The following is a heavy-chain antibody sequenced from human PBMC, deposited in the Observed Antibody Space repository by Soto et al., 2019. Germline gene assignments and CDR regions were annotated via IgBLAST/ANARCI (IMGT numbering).Heavy chain of an antibody. Sequence: TSETLSLTCTVSGGSISSGGYYWSWIRQHPGKGLEWIGYIYYSGSTYYNPSLKSRVTISVDTSKNQFSLKLSSVTAADTAVYYCARTPTLRARFDYWGQGTLVTVSS. CDR1: GGSISSGGYY. V-gene: IGHV4-31*03. J-gene: IGHJ4*02. CDR2: IYYSGST. CDR3: ARTPTLRARFDY. D-gene: IGHD2-15*01.